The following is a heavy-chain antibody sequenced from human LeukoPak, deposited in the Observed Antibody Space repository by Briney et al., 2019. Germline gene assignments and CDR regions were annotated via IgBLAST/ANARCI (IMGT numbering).Heavy chain of an antibody. Sequence: SETLSLTCTVSGGSISSYYWSWIRQPPGKGLEWIGYIYYTGYTNYNPSLKSRVTISVGTSKKQFSLKLNSVTAADTAVYYCAKASAMIVEVSKHFDYWGQGTLVTVSS. V-gene: IGHV4-59*01. CDR1: GGSISSYY. D-gene: IGHD3-22*01. CDR3: AKASAMIVEVSKHFDY. J-gene: IGHJ4*02. CDR2: IYYTGYT.